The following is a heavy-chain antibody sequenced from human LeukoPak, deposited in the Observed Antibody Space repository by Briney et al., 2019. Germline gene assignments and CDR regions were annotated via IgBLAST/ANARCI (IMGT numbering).Heavy chain of an antibody. J-gene: IGHJ4*02. CDR3: ASPSMVQGVIITQYYFDY. Sequence: ASVKVSCKVSGYTLTELSMHWVRQAPGKGLEWMGGFDPEDGETIYAQKFQGRVTMTEDTSTDTAYMELSSLRSEDTAVYYCASPSMVQGVIITQYYFDYWGQGTLVTVSS. CDR1: GYTLTELS. D-gene: IGHD3-10*01. CDR2: FDPEDGET. V-gene: IGHV1-24*01.